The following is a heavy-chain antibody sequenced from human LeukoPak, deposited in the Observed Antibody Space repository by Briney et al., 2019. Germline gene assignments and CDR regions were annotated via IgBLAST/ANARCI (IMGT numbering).Heavy chain of an antibody. J-gene: IGHJ4*02. D-gene: IGHD5-18*01. V-gene: IGHV4-59*08. Sequence: SETLSLTCTVSGGSISSDYWSWIRQPPGKGLEWIGYIYYRGNTNYNPSLKSRITISVDTPKNQFSLQLTSVTAADTAVYYCARQSGHRYGYFDFWGQGTLVTVSS. CDR3: ARQSGHRYGYFDF. CDR2: IYYRGNT. CDR1: GGSISSDY.